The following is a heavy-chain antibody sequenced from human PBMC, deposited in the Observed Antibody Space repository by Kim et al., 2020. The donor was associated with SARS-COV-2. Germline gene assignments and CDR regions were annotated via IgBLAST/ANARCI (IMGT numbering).Heavy chain of an antibody. CDR3: AREGGDSYDFYYFDY. D-gene: IGHD5-18*01. J-gene: IGHJ4*02. Sequence: SETLSLTCTVSGGSISSGGYYWTWIRQHPGKGLEWIGYIYNSGSTYYNPSLKSRVTISVDTSKNQFSLKLSSVTAADTAVYYCAREGGDSYDFYYFDYWGQGTLVTVSS. CDR1: GGSISSGGYY. V-gene: IGHV4-31*03. CDR2: IYNSGST.